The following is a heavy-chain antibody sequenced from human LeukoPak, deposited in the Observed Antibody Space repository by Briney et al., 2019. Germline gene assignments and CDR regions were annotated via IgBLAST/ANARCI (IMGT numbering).Heavy chain of an antibody. Sequence: ASVKVSCKASGYTFDIYGITWVRQAPGQGLEWMGWISVYNGNTNYAQKLQGRVTMTTDTSTSTAYMELRSLRSDDTAVYYCARDMLMVGTSEGDAFDIWGQGTMVTVSS. V-gene: IGHV1-18*01. CDR3: ARDMLMVGTSEGDAFDI. CDR2: ISVYNGNT. CDR1: GYTFDIYG. J-gene: IGHJ3*02. D-gene: IGHD2-21*02.